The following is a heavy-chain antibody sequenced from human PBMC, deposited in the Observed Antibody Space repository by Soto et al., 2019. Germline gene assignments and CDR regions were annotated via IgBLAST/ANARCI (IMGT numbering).Heavy chain of an antibody. CDR1: GGSISSYY. CDR3: GCSSLPYCYYGMDV. CDR2: NYTSAST. J-gene: IGHJ6*02. Sequence: SETLSLTSTASGGSISSYYWSWIRQPAGKGLESIGRNYTSASTDHNPSLKSRVTMSVDTSKNQFALKLSSVTAADTAVYYCGCSSLPYCYYGMDVWVQGTTVTVS. D-gene: IGHD6-6*01. V-gene: IGHV4-4*07.